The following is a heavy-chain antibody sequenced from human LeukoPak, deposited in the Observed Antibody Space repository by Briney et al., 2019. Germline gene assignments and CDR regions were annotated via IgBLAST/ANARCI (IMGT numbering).Heavy chain of an antibody. V-gene: IGHV3-30*02. CDR1: GFTFSSYS. J-gene: IGHJ4*02. CDR3: AKDLRPYCSSTSCYPYYFDY. D-gene: IGHD2-2*01. CDR2: IQNDGSNK. Sequence: GGSLRLSCAASGFTFSSYSMHWVRQAPGKGLEWVSFIQNDGSNKYYADSVKGRFTISRDNSKNPLYLQMNSLRAEDTAVYYCAKDLRPYCSSTSCYPYYFDYWGQATLVTVSS.